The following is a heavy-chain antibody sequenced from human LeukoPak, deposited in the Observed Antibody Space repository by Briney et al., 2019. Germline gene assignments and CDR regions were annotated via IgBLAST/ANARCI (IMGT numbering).Heavy chain of an antibody. CDR3: ARDNIVATFDY. CDR2: ISYDGSNK. V-gene: IGHV3-30-3*01. D-gene: IGHD5-12*01. J-gene: IGHJ4*02. Sequence: PGRSLRLSCAASGFTFSSYAMHWVRQAPGKGLEWVAVISYDGSNKYYADSVKGRFTISKDTSKNTLYLQMNSLRDEDTAVYYCARDNIVATFDYWGQGTLVTVSS. CDR1: GFTFSSYA.